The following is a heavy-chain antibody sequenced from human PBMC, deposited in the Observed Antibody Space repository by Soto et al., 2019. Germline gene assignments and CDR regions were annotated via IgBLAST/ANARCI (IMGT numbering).Heavy chain of an antibody. Sequence: QVQLVQSGAEVKKPGSSVKVSCKASGGTFSSYAISWVRQAPGQGLGWMGGIIPIFVTANYAQKFQGRVTITADESTSTAYMELSSLRSEDTAVYYCARDEGYCTNGVCPPFWGYYYYYGMDVWGQGTTVTVSS. J-gene: IGHJ6*02. CDR2: IIPIFVTA. CDR1: GGTFSSYA. CDR3: ARDEGYCTNGVCPPFWGYYYYYGMDV. D-gene: IGHD2-8*01. V-gene: IGHV1-69*01.